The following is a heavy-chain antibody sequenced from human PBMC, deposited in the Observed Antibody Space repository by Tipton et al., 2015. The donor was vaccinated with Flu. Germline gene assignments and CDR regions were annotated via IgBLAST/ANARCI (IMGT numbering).Heavy chain of an antibody. V-gene: IGHV4-61*03. D-gene: IGHD4-11*01. CDR3: ARRDYSNYVSEPKNWFDS. CDR2: VYYSGAA. Sequence: TLSLTCTVSGGSVRSGSYSWSWIRQPPGKGLEWIGYVYYSGAAKYNPSLTGRVTISVGTSENNFSLKLTAVTAANTAVYYCARRDYSNYVSEPKNWFDSWGLGTLVTVSS. J-gene: IGHJ5*01. CDR1: GGSVRSGSYS.